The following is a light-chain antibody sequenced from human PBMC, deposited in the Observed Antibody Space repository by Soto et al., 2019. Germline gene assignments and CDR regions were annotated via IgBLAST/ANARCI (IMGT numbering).Light chain of an antibody. CDR2: GAS. V-gene: IGKV3-20*01. J-gene: IGKJ1*01. CDR3: QQYRRTPWT. Sequence: LVLPSSAGALSKTTGEGATLSYSASQSVTTNFFAWYQQKPGQAPRLLIYGASTRATGIPDRFSGSGSGTDFTLTISRLEHDDFPLYYCQQYRRTPWTFGQGTKVDIK. CDR1: QSVTTNF.